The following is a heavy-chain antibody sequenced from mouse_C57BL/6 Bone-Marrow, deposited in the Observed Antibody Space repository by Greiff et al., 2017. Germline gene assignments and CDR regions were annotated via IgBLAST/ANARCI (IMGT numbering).Heavy chain of an antibody. D-gene: IGHD2-4*01. J-gene: IGHJ1*03. CDR2: IDPTSGGT. CDR1: GYTFTSYW. Sequence: QVQLQQPGAELVKPGASVKLSCKASGYTFTSYWLHWVKQRPGRGLVWIGRIDPTSGGTKYNEKFKGKATLTVDKPSSTAYMQLSSLTSEDSAVYYCARPCYYDCGGYCDVWGTGTTVTVSS. CDR3: ARPCYYDCGGYCDV. V-gene: IGHV1-72*01.